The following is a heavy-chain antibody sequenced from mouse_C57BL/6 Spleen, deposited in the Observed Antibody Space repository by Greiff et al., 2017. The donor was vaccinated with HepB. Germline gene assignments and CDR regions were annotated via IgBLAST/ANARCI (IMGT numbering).Heavy chain of an antibody. D-gene: IGHD2-5*01. Sequence: EVKLMESGPVLVKPGASVKMSCKASGYTFTDYYMNWVKQSHGKSLEWIGVINPYNGGTSYNQKFKGKATLTVDKSSSTAYMELNSLTSEDSAVYYCARCYSNYLGAMDYWGQGTSVTVSS. CDR1: GYTFTDYY. CDR3: ARCYSNYLGAMDY. V-gene: IGHV1-19*01. CDR2: INPYNGGT. J-gene: IGHJ4*01.